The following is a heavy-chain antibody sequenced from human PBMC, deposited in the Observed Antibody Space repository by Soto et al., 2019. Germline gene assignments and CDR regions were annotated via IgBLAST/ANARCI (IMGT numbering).Heavy chain of an antibody. CDR1: GFTFSTYD. J-gene: IGHJ4*01. Sequence: QVQLVESAGGVVQPGRSLRLSCAASGFTFSTYDMHWVRQAPGKGLEWVAVIGHDGSNRYSADSVKGRFTISRDNSKNTLYLQMDSLRVDDTAIYYCARGRAGGGCPEYWDQGTLATVSS. V-gene: IGHV3-33*01. CDR3: ARGRAGGGCPEY. CDR2: IGHDGSNR. D-gene: IGHD2-15*01.